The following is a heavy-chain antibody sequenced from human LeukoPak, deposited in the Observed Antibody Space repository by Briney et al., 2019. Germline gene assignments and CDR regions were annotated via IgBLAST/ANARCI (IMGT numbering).Heavy chain of an antibody. D-gene: IGHD6-13*01. J-gene: IGHJ4*02. CDR3: ARRASSSWYAFDY. CDR1: XYTFTGXX. V-gene: IGHV1-2*06. CDR2: INPNSGWT. Sequence: GASVXXXXXXXXYTFTGXXXXWXRQXXGQXXXXMGRINPNSGWTNYAQKVQGRVTMTRDTSISTAYMELSRLRSDDTAVYYCARRASSSWYAFDYWGQGTLVTVSS.